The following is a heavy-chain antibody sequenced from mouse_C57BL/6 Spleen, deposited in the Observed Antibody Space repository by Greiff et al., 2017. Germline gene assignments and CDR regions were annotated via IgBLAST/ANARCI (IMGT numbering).Heavy chain of an antibody. Sequence: VQLQQSGAELVRPGTSVKVSCKASGYAFTNYLIEWVKQRPGQGLEWIGVINPGSGGTNYNEKFKGKATLTADKSSSTAYMQLSSLTSEDSAVYFCARDLITDAWFAYWGQGTLVTVSA. V-gene: IGHV1-54*01. CDR3: ARDLITDAWFAY. D-gene: IGHD2-4*01. J-gene: IGHJ3*01. CDR2: INPGSGGT. CDR1: GYAFTNYL.